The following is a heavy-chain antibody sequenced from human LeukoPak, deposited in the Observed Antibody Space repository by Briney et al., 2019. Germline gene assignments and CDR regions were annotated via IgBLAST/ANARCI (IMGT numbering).Heavy chain of an antibody. CDR2: IIPLFRTA. D-gene: IGHD3-9*01. J-gene: IGHJ3*02. CDR1: GGTFSSYA. Sequence: SVKVSCKASGGTFSSYAIGWVRQAPGQGPEWMGGIIPLFRTANYAQKFQGRVTITADKSTNTAFMELSSLRSEDTAMYYCATNYEILSGYPKNYYFHIWGEGTMVTVSS. V-gene: IGHV1-69*06. CDR3: ATNYEILSGYPKNYYFHI.